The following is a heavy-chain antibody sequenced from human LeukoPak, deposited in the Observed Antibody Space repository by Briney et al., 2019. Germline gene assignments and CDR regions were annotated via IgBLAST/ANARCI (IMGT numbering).Heavy chain of an antibody. CDR3: ARGGYCTNGVCYSHYYYGMDV. CDR1: GYTFTGYY. Sequence: ASVKVSCKASGYTFTGYYMHWVRQAPGHGLEWMGWINPNSGGTNYAQKFQGRVTMTRDTSISTAYMELSRLRSDDAAVYYCARGGYCTNGVCYSHYYYGMDVWGQGTTVTVSS. J-gene: IGHJ6*02. V-gene: IGHV1-2*02. CDR2: INPNSGGT. D-gene: IGHD2-8*01.